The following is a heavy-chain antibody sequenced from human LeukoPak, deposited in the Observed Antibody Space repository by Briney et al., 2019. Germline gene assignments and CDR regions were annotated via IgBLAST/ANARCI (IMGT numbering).Heavy chain of an antibody. V-gene: IGHV3-66*01. CDR2: IYSGDST. Sequence: GGSLRLSCAASGFTFSNYMRWVRQAPGKGLGGVAVIYSGDSTYYADSVKGRFTISRDNSKNTLYLQMNSLRAEDTAVYYCARDITTSESMDVWGQGTTVTVSS. CDR1: GFTFSNY. D-gene: IGHD3-22*01. CDR3: ARDITTSESMDV. J-gene: IGHJ6*02.